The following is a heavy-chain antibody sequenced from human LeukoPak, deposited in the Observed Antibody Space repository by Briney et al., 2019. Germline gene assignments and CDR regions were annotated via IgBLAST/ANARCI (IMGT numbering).Heavy chain of an antibody. CDR3: ARGRVHSWSDAFDI. Sequence: ASVKVSCKASGYTFTGHYMHWVRQAPRQGLKWMGWINSDSGGTKYAQKFQGSVIMTRVTSISTAYMELSRLKSDDTAVYYCARGRVHSWSDAFDIWGQGTTVTVSS. CDR1: GYTFTGHY. V-gene: IGHV1-2*02. J-gene: IGHJ3*02. D-gene: IGHD1-1*01. CDR2: INSDSGGT.